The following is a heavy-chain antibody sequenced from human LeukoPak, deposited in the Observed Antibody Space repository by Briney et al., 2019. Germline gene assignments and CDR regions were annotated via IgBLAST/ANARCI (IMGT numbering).Heavy chain of an antibody. CDR1: GFTFSSYA. J-gene: IGHJ4*02. CDR3: AREKSDIVLMAMRGFDY. Sequence: PGRSLRLSCAASGFTFSSYAMHWVRQAPGKGLEWVAVISYDGSNKYYADSVKGRFTISRDNSKNTLYVQMNSLRAEDTAVYYCAREKSDIVLMAMRGFDYWGQGTLVTVSS. D-gene: IGHD2-8*01. CDR2: ISYDGSNK. V-gene: IGHV3-30-3*01.